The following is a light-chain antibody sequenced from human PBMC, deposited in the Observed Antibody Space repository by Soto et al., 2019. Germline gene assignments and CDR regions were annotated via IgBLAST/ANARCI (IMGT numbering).Light chain of an antibody. Sequence: IEMTQSPSTLSRSVGDRVTITCRASQTISSWLAWYQQKPGKAPKLLIYKASTLKSGVPSRFRGSGSGTDFTLTISSLKPDDFETYYCQHYNSYSEAFGQGTKVDIK. CDR3: QHYNSYSEA. V-gene: IGKV1-5*03. CDR2: KAS. CDR1: QTISSW. J-gene: IGKJ1*01.